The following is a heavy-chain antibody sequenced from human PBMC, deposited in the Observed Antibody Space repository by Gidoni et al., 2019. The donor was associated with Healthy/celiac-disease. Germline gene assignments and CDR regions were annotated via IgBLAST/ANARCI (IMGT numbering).Heavy chain of an antibody. CDR1: GYTFTSYG. Sequence: QVQLVQSGAEVKKPGASVKVSCKSSGYTFTSYGISWVRQAPGQGLEWMGWISAYNGNTNYAQELQGRVTMTTDTSTSTAYMELRSLRSDDTAVYYCARGGYCSGGSCLAIYYFDYWGQGTLVTVSS. CDR3: ARGGYCSGGSCLAIYYFDY. V-gene: IGHV1-18*01. J-gene: IGHJ4*02. CDR2: ISAYNGNT. D-gene: IGHD2-15*01.